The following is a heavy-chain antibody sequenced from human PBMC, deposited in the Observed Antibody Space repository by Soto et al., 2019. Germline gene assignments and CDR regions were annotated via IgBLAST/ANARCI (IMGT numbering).Heavy chain of an antibody. J-gene: IGHJ4*02. CDR1: GFSFSDHY. Sequence: EVQLVESGGGLVQPGGSLRLSCAASGFSFSDHYMDWVRQAPGKGLEWVGRIRNKANSYTTEYAASVKGRFTISRDESKNSLYLQMNSLRAEDTALYYCATWPLYGSGYWGQGTLVTVSS. CDR3: ATWPLYGSGY. CDR2: IRNKANSYTT. V-gene: IGHV3-72*01. D-gene: IGHD3-10*01.